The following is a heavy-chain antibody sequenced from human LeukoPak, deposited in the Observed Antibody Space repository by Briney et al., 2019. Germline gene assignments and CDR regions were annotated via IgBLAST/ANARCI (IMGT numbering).Heavy chain of an antibody. V-gene: IGHV4-59*07. CDR3: ARLPYSGGFDP. D-gene: IGHD4-11*01. Sequence: SDTLSLTCTVSGGSISSYYWSWIRQPPGKGLEWIGYIYYSGSTNYNPSLKSRVTISVDTSKNQFSLKLSSVTAADTAVYYCARLPYSGGFDPWGQGTLVTVSS. CDR1: GGSISSYY. J-gene: IGHJ5*02. CDR2: IYYSGST.